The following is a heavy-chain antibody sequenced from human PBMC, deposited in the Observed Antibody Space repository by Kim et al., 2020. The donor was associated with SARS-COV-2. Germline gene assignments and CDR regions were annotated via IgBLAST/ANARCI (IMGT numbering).Heavy chain of an antibody. Sequence: GGSLRLSCAASGFTFSSYAMHWVRQAPGKGLEWVAVISYDGSNKYYADSVKGRFTISRDNSKNTLYLQMNSLRAEDTAVYYCARDAISGSYYAFAFDIWGQGTMVTVSS. CDR1: GFTFSSYA. V-gene: IGHV3-30-3*01. CDR2: ISYDGSNK. D-gene: IGHD1-26*01. J-gene: IGHJ3*02. CDR3: ARDAISGSYYAFAFDI.